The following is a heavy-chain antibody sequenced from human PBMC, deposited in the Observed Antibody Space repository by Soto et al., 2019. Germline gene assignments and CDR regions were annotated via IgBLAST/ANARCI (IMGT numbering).Heavy chain of an antibody. CDR1: GYTFTGYY. J-gene: IGHJ6*02. Sequence: GASVKVSCKASGYTFTGYYMHWVRQAPGQGLEWMGWINPNSGGTNYAQKFQGWVTMTRDTSISTAYMELSRLRSDDTAVYYCARGGGGYSENYGMDVWGQGTTVTVSS. CDR2: INPNSGGT. V-gene: IGHV1-2*04. CDR3: ARGGGGYSENYGMDV. D-gene: IGHD5-18*01.